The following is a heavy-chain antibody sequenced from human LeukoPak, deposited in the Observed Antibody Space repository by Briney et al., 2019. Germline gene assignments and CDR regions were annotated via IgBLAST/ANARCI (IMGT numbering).Heavy chain of an antibody. D-gene: IGHD1-26*01. V-gene: IGHV3-66*02. CDR3: ARDYDSGRYSYHTLDI. J-gene: IGHJ3*02. CDR2: IYTAGST. Sequence: PGGSLRLSCAASRFSVSSNYMSWVRQAPGKGLEWVSVIYTAGSTYYADSVKGRFTISRDNSKNTLYLQMNSLRAEDTAVYYCARDYDSGRYSYHTLDIWGQGTMVTVSS. CDR1: RFSVSSNY.